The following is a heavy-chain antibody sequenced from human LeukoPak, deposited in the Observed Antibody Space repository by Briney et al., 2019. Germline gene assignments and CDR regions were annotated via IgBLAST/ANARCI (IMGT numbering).Heavy chain of an antibody. D-gene: IGHD1-26*01. Sequence: GGSLRLSCAASGFNLRDYWMHWVRQAPGKGLEWVSYISTSDSTIYYADSVKGRFTISRDNAKNSLYLQMNSLRLEDTAIYYCARGDWWATTIVDLWGQGTLVTVSS. J-gene: IGHJ5*02. CDR2: ISTSDSTI. CDR3: ARGDWWATTIVDL. CDR1: GFNLRDYW. V-gene: IGHV3-11*04.